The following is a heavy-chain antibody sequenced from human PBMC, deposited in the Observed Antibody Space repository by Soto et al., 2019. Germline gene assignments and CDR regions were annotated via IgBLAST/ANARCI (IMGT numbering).Heavy chain of an antibody. V-gene: IGHV4-30-4*01. CDR2: IFYSGDT. CDR1: GASVNTGDYY. CDR3: VGTGTTDDF. D-gene: IGHD1-7*01. J-gene: IGHJ1*01. Sequence: SETLSLTCTVSGASVNTGDYYWSYIRQPPGKGLEWLGYIFYSGDTYYNPSLKSRATISLNTSRNQFSLTLTSVTDADTAVYYCVGTGTTDDFWGQGTLVTVSS.